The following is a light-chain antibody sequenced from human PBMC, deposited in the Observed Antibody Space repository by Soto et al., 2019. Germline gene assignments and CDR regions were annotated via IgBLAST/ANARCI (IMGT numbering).Light chain of an antibody. CDR1: QDIKTW. CDR2: AAS. J-gene: IGKJ4*01. CDR3: QQYNSYPLT. Sequence: DVQMTQSPSSLSASVGDRVTITCRASQDIKTWLVWYQQKPEQAPKSLIYAASGLQAGVPSRFSGSGSGTDFTLTISSLQPEDSAIYYCQQYNSYPLTFGGET. V-gene: IGKV1D-16*01.